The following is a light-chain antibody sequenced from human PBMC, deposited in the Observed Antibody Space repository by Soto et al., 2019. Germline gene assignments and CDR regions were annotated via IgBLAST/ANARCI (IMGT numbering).Light chain of an antibody. CDR1: QSVLYSSNNKNY. Sequence: DIVMTQSLESLAVSLGERATINCKSSQSVLYSSNNKNYLAWYQQKPGQPPKLLIYWASTRESGVPDRFSGSGSGTDFTLTISSLQAEDVAVYNCQQYYSLPPTFGGGTKVEIK. CDR2: WAS. CDR3: QQYYSLPPT. J-gene: IGKJ4*01. V-gene: IGKV4-1*01.